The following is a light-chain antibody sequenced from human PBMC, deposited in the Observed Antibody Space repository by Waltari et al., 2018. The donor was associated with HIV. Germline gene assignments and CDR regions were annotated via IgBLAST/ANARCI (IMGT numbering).Light chain of an antibody. CDR2: GTS. Sequence: DIEMTQSPATLSVSPGERDTLSCRANQRVTTNLAWYQQKPGQAPRLLIYGTSTRATGCPGRFSGSGSGTEFTLTISSLQSEDFAVYYCQQYNTWPQTFGQGTRVEI. V-gene: IGKV3-15*01. CDR1: QRVTTN. J-gene: IGKJ1*01. CDR3: QQYNTWPQT.